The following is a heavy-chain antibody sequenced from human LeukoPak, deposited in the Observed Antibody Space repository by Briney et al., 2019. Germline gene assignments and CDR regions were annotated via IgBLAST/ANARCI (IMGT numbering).Heavy chain of an antibody. Sequence: ASVKVSCKASGYTFTSYGISWVRQAPGQGLEWLGWISACNGNTNYAQKLQDRVIMTTDSSTSTAYMELRSLRSDDTAVYYCVRDHGLSPAGTVSPFDFWGQGILVTVSS. V-gene: IGHV1-18*01. D-gene: IGHD6-13*01. CDR3: VRDHGLSPAGTVSPFDF. CDR1: GYTFTSYG. CDR2: ISACNGNT. J-gene: IGHJ4*02.